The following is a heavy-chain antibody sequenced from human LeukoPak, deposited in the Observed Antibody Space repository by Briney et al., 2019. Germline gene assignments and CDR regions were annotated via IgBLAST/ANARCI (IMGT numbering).Heavy chain of an antibody. D-gene: IGHD6-19*01. Sequence: PGGSLRLSCAASGFTFSSYAMSWVRLPPGKGLQWVSSLSTSGGNTYYADSVRGRFTISRDNSQNTLYLQMDSLRAEDTAVYHCAKRSGASTYYFDYWGQGALLTVSS. J-gene: IGHJ4*02. CDR3: AKRSGASTYYFDY. CDR2: LSTSGGNT. CDR1: GFTFSSYA. V-gene: IGHV3-23*01.